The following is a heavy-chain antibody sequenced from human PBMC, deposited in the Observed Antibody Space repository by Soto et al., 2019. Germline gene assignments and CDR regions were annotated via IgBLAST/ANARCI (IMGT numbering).Heavy chain of an antibody. Sequence: EVQLVESGGGLVHPGGSLRLSCVGSGFTLSSYEMNWVRQAPGKGLEWVAWISYSGSPTGHADSVKGRFTISRDNAKNSLYLQMNNLRAEDTAVYYCVRERSLKVLTSIDYWGRGALVTVSS. J-gene: IGHJ4*01. CDR1: GFTLSSYE. D-gene: IGHD3-16*01. CDR2: ISYSGSPT. V-gene: IGHV3-48*03. CDR3: VRERSLKVLTSIDY.